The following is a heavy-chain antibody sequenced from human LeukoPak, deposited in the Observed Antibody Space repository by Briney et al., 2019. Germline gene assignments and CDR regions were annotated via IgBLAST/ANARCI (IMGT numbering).Heavy chain of an antibody. J-gene: IGHJ5*02. Sequence: ASVKVSCKASGYTFTSYYMHWVRQAPGQGLEWMGMINPSGGSTSYAQKFQGRVTMTRDTSTSTVYMELSSLRSEDTAVYYCARELERPFWFDPWGQGTLVTVSS. CDR2: INPSGGST. CDR3: ARELERPFWFDP. CDR1: GYTFTSYY. V-gene: IGHV1-46*01. D-gene: IGHD1-1*01.